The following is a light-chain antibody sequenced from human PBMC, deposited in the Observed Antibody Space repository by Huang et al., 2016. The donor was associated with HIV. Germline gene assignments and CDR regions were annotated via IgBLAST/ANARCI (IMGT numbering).Light chain of an antibody. V-gene: IGKV4-1*01. CDR3: QQYYTTPYT. CDR2: GAS. Sequence: DIVVTQSPDSLAVSLGVRATITCKTSQSVSYSTNNNNYVSWYQQRPGQPPRLISYGASTRASSVPDRFSGSGSWIDFTLTISNLQAEDVAVYYCQQYYTTPYTFGQGTKLEI. CDR1: QSVSYSTNNNNY. J-gene: IGKJ2*01.